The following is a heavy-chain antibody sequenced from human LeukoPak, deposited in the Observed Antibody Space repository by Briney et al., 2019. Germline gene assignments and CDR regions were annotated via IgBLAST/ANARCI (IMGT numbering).Heavy chain of an antibody. Sequence: GASVKVSCKASGGTFSSYAISWVRQAPGQGLEWMGGIIPIFGTANYAQKFQGRVTITADESTSTAYMELSSLRSEDTAVYYCATSHQARYSSGWYEDNWFDPWGQGTLVTVSS. CDR1: GGTFSSYA. D-gene: IGHD6-19*01. V-gene: IGHV1-69*13. CDR2: IIPIFGTA. J-gene: IGHJ5*02. CDR3: ATSHQARYSSGWYEDNWFDP.